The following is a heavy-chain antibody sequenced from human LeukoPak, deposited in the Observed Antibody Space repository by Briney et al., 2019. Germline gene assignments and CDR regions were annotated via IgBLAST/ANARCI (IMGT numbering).Heavy chain of an antibody. Sequence: PSETLSLTCTVSGDSISSGDYYWSWIRQPAGKGLEWIGRIYTSGDTNYNPSLRSRVTISLDTSKNQFSLKLSSVTAAGTAVYYCARSMVRGIITGVFDCWGQGTLVTVSS. CDR2: IYTSGDT. CDR1: GDSISSGDYY. V-gene: IGHV4-61*02. CDR3: ARSMVRGIITGVFDC. J-gene: IGHJ4*02. D-gene: IGHD3-10*01.